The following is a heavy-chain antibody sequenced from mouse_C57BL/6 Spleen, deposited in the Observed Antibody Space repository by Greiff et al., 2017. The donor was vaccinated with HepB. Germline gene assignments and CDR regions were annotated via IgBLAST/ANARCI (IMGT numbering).Heavy chain of an antibody. CDR3: TRDRVYDYDGGGLFDY. Sequence: DVQLVESGEGLVKPGGSLKLSCAASGFTFSSYAMSWVRQTPEKRLEWVAYISSGGDYIYYADTVKGRFTISRDNARNTLYLQMSSLKSEDTAMYYWTRDRVYDYDGGGLFDYWGQGTTLTVSS. D-gene: IGHD2-4*01. CDR2: ISSGGDYI. V-gene: IGHV5-9-1*02. CDR1: GFTFSSYA. J-gene: IGHJ2*01.